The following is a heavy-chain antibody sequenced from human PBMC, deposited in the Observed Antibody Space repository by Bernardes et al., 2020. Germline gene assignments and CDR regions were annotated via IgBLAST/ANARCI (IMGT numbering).Heavy chain of an antibody. CDR1: GVSIRSASYY. V-gene: IGHV4-39*01. J-gene: IGHJ4*02. Sequence: SETLSLTCSVSGVSIRSASYYWGWIRHSPGKGLEWIGTVFYTGSTYSHPSLGGRLTMSVDASKNQFSLKVSSVTAADTADYYCAAFWCRTTACFWPAHFDYWGQGIQVTVSS. D-gene: IGHD2-2*01. CDR2: VFYTGST. CDR3: AAFWCRTTACFWPAHFDY.